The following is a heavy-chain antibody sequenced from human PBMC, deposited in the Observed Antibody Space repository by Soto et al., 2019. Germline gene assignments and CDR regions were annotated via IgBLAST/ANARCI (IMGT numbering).Heavy chain of an antibody. J-gene: IGHJ4*02. CDR3: ARGYFDWSSFYYFDY. D-gene: IGHD3-9*01. CDR2: MNPILGIT. V-gene: IGHV1-8*02. Sequence: ASVKVSCKASGRTFSSYTISWVRQAPGQGLEWMGRMNPILGITGYAQKFQGRVTMTRNTSISTAYMELSSLRSEDTAVYYCARGYFDWSSFYYFDYWGQGTLVTVSS. CDR1: GRTFSSYT.